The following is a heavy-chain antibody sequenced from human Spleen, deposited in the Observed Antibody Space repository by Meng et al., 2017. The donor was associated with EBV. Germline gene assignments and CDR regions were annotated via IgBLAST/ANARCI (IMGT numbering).Heavy chain of an antibody. V-gene: IGHV2-5*02. D-gene: IGHD6-13*01. CDR1: GFSLSTRGEG. Sequence: QITLKESGPTLVNPTQTLTLTCTISGFSLSTRGEGVGWIRQPPGQALEWLGLIYWDDDKRYSPSLQSRLTITRDTSKNQVVLTMTNMNPVDTATYYCTHLLLSSTWYRDGVYFDSWGQGSLVTVSA. J-gene: IGHJ4*02. CDR3: THLLLSSTWYRDGVYFDS. CDR2: IYWDDDK.